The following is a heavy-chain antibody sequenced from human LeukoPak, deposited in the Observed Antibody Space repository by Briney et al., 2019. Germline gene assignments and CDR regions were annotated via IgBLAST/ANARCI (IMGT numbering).Heavy chain of an antibody. V-gene: IGHV1-18*01. CDR1: GYTFTSYG. CDR3: ARVLMVADSKSHYFDY. CDR2: ISGYNGNT. J-gene: IGHJ4*02. Sequence: ASVKVSCKASGYTFTSYGISWVRQAPGQGLEWMGWISGYNGNTNYAQKLQGRVTMTTDTSTTTAYMELRTLRSDDTAVYYCARVLMVADSKSHYFDYWGQGTLVTVTS. D-gene: IGHD2-8*01.